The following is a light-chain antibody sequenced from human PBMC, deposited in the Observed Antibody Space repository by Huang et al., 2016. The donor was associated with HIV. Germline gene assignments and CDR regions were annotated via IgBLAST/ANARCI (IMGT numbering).Light chain of an antibody. CDR3: QQYNKWPLS. Sequence: EIVMTPSPVTLSVSPGERATLSCRASQSLSSGLAWYQQKPGQPPRLLIYGASTRATGIPTRFSGSGSGTEFTLTISSLQSDDVAVYYCQQYNKWPLSFGGGTKVEIK. CDR2: GAS. V-gene: IGKV3-15*01. J-gene: IGKJ4*01. CDR1: QSLSSG.